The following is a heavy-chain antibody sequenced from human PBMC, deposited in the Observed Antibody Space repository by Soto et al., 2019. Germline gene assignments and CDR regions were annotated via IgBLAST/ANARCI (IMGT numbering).Heavy chain of an antibody. CDR1: GYTFTSYG. CDR2: ISAYNGNT. D-gene: IGHD1-26*01. J-gene: IGHJ4*02. V-gene: IGHV1-18*01. CDR3: ARDAAVGLFDY. Sequence: QVQLVQSGAEVKKPGASVKVSCKASGYTFTSYGISWVRQAPGQGLEWMGWISAYNGNTNYAQKLQARVPMTTDTATSSADTVLGCLRSDDTAVYYCARDAAVGLFDYWGQGTLVTVSS.